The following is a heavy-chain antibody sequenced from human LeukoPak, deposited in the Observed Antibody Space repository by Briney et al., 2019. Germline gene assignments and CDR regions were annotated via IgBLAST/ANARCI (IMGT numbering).Heavy chain of an antibody. CDR2: ISHHGSDK. V-gene: IGHV3-30-3*01. Sequence: GGSLRLSCTASGFTFSNYAIHWVRQAPGKGLEWVAVISHHGSDKYYADSVKGRFTISRDNSKNTLDLQMNGLRDEDTAVYYCARIGYSSSSLDYWGQGTLVTVSS. J-gene: IGHJ4*02. CDR3: ARIGYSSSSLDY. CDR1: GFTFSNYA. D-gene: IGHD6-13*01.